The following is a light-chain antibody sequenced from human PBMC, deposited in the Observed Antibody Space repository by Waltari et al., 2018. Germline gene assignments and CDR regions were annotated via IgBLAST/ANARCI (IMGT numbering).Light chain of an antibody. V-gene: IGLV2-14*01. Sequence: QSALTQPASVSGSPGQSVTIFCPGTSNDSGVSNSVSWYQEHPGQAPRVIIYVVSDRPSGVSDRFSGSKSGNTASLTISGLQAEDEADYYCSSQSSNDVVLFGGGTKLTVL. CDR2: VVS. CDR3: SSQSSNDVVL. CDR1: SNDSGVSNS. J-gene: IGLJ2*01.